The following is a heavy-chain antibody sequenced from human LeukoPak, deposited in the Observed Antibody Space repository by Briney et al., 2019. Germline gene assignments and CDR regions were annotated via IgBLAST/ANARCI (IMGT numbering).Heavy chain of an antibody. CDR1: GGSISSYY. J-gene: IGHJ4*02. Sequence: PSETLSLTCTVSGGSISSYYWSWIRQPAGKGLEWIGRIYTSGSTNYSASLKSRVSMSVDTSKNQFSLKLSSVTAADTAVFYCARENSGSYREFDYWGQGTLATVSS. CDR3: ARENSGSYREFDY. D-gene: IGHD1-26*01. V-gene: IGHV4-4*07. CDR2: IYTSGST.